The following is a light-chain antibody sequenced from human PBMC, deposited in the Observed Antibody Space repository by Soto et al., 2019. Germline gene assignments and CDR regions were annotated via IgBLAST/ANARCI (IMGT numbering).Light chain of an antibody. J-gene: IGLJ1*01. CDR3: AAWDDSLSGYV. Sequence: QSVLTQPPSASGTPGQRVTTSCSGSSSNLGSNYVYWYQQLPGTAPKLLIYRNNQRPSGVPARFSGSKSGTSASLAISGLRSEDETDYYCAAWDDSLSGYVFGTGTKVTVL. V-gene: IGLV1-47*01. CDR1: SSNLGSNY. CDR2: RNN.